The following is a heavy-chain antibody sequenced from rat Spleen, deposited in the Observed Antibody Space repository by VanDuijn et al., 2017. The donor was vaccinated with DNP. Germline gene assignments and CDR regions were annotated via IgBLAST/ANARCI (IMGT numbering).Heavy chain of an antibody. V-gene: IGHV1-43*01. Sequence: QVQLRQSGAEPAKPGSSVKISCEASGYTFTTYYMTWIKQTTGQGLECIGYINTGSGGTNYNEKFKGKATLTVDKSSSTAFMQLSSLTPDDSAVYYCARPNYDGSYYYSYYFEYWGQGVMVTVSS. CDR2: INTGSGGT. CDR1: GYTFTTYY. D-gene: IGHD1-12*02. J-gene: IGHJ2*01. CDR3: ARPNYDGSYYYSYYFEY.